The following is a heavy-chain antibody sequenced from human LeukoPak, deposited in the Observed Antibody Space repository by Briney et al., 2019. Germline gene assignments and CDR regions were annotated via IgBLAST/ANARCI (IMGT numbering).Heavy chain of an antibody. V-gene: IGHV4-34*01. CDR2: INHSGST. CDR3: AMNYDYVWGSYRR. D-gene: IGHD3-16*02. J-gene: IGHJ4*02. CDR1: GGSFSGYY. Sequence: SETLSLTCAVYGGSFSGYYWSWIRQPPGKGLEWIGEINHSGSTNYNPSLKSRVTISVDTSKNQFSLKLSSVTAADTAVYYCAMNYDYVWGSYRRWGQGTLVTVSS.